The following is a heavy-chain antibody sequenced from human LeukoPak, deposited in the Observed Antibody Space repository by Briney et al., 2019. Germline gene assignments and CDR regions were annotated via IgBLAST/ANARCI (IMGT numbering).Heavy chain of an antibody. D-gene: IGHD2-2*01. CDR3: ATEYCSSTTCHLNY. CDR2: IYYSGSS. Sequence: SETLSLTCTVSGGSISSSSYYWGWIRQPPGKGLEWIGSIYYSGSSYYNPSLKSRVTISGDTSKNQFSLNLSSVTAADTAVYYCATEYCSSTTCHLNYWGQGTLVTVSS. CDR1: GGSISSSSYY. J-gene: IGHJ4*02. V-gene: IGHV4-39*07.